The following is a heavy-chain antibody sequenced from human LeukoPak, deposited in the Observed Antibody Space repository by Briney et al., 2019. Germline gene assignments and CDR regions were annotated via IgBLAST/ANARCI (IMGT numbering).Heavy chain of an antibody. CDR2: ISAYNGNT. Sequence: ASVKVSCKASGYTFTSYGISWVRQAPGQGLEWMGWISAYNGNTNYAQKLQGRVTMTTDTSTSTAYMELRSLRSDDTAVYYCATHSPTYCGGDCYSHAFDIWGQGTMVTVSS. CDR3: ATHSPTYCGGDCYSHAFDI. V-gene: IGHV1-18*01. D-gene: IGHD2-21*02. CDR1: GYTFTSYG. J-gene: IGHJ3*02.